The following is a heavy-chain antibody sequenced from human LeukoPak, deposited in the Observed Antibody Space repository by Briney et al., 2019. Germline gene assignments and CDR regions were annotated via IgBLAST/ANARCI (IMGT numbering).Heavy chain of an antibody. CDR2: INTDGSST. D-gene: IGHD2-2*01. J-gene: IGHJ4*02. CDR3: ARERIDCSSTSCYGGGSDY. CDR1: GFTFSSHW. Sequence: PGGSLRLSCAASGFTFSSHWMYWVSRAPGKGLVWVSRINTDGSSTSYADSVKGRFTISRDNAKNTLHLQMNSLRAEDTAVYCCARERIDCSSTSCYGGGSDYWGQGTLVTVSS. V-gene: IGHV3-74*01.